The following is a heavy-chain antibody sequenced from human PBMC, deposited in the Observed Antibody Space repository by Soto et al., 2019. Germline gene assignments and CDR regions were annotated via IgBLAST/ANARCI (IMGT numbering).Heavy chain of an antibody. CDR3: ARHLGSPGYYSGMDV. CDR1: GYTFTNYW. CDR2: IYPGDSNT. V-gene: IGHV5-51*01. Sequence: GESLKISCKGSGYTFTNYWIDWVRQMPGKGLEWMGIIYPGDSNTKYSPSFQGQVTISADKSTSTAFLQWSTLKASDTAMYYCARHLGSPGYYSGMDVWGQGTTVTVSS. J-gene: IGHJ6*02. D-gene: IGHD6-13*01.